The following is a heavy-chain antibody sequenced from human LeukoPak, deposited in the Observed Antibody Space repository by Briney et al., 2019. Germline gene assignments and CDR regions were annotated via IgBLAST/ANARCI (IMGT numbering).Heavy chain of an antibody. Sequence: SSETLSLTCTVSGGSINNYYWSWIRQPPGKGLEWLGYIFYSGSSNYNPSLKRRVTISVDTSKNQLYLKMTSVTAADTAVYYCARGFRGATRPRWFDPWGQGALVTVSS. CDR3: ARGFRGATRPRWFDP. V-gene: IGHV4-59*01. CDR2: IFYSGSS. CDR1: GGSINNYY. J-gene: IGHJ5*02. D-gene: IGHD6-6*01.